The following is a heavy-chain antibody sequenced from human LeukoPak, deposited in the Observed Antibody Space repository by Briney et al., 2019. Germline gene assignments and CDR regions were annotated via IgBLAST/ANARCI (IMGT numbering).Heavy chain of an antibody. D-gene: IGHD2/OR15-2a*01. CDR1: RFTLRSYS. V-gene: IGHV3-23*01. J-gene: IGHJ1*01. CDR3: AKGSTIWGTEYFQH. CDR2: ISGGGAST. Sequence: GGSLRLSCTASRFTLRSYSMSWARQAPGKGLEWVSAISGGGASTYYADAVKGRFTISRDNSKNTLYLQMSSLRAEDTAVYYGAKGSTIWGTEYFQHWGQGTLVTVSS.